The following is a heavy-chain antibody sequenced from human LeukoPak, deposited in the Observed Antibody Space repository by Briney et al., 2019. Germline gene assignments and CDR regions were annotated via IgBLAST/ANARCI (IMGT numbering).Heavy chain of an antibody. J-gene: IGHJ3*02. Sequence: GGSLRLSCSASGFTFSSYSMDWVRQAPGKGPEYVSGINNNGGSTQYADSVKGRFIISRDNSKNTVYLQMNSLRAEDTALYYCARRISGASYAFDIWGQGTMVTVSS. CDR3: ARRISGASYAFDI. V-gene: IGHV3-64*04. CDR1: GFTFSSYS. CDR2: INNNGGST.